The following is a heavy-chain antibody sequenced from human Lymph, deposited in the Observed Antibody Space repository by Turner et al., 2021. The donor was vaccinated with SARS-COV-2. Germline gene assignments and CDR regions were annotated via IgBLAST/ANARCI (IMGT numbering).Heavy chain of an antibody. CDR2: ISISSSTI. J-gene: IGHJ6*02. D-gene: IGHD2-15*01. CDR3: ARDRGGYGAYYYGMDV. V-gene: IGHV3-48*02. Sequence: EVQLVESGGGLVQPGGSLRLSCAASGFTFSSYSMNWVRQAPGKGLEWVSYISISSSTIYYADSVKGRFTISRDNAKHSLYLQMNSLRDEDTAVYYCARDRGGYGAYYYGMDVWGQGTTVTVSS. CDR1: GFTFSSYS.